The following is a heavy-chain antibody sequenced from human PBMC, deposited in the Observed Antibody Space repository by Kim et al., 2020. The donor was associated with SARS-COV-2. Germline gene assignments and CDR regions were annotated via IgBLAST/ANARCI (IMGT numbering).Heavy chain of an antibody. CDR3: AKAGHGYNAFEF. V-gene: IGHV3-11*01. CDR1: GFTFSDSY. D-gene: IGHD1-1*01. Sequence: GGSLRRSCAASGFTFSDSYMNWIRQAPGKGLEWVSFISPSGDTTFYSDSVKGRFTISRDNAKNSLYLEMNSLRVEDTAIYYCAKAGHGYNAFEFWGQGTLLTVSS. CDR2: ISPSGDTT. J-gene: IGHJ4*02.